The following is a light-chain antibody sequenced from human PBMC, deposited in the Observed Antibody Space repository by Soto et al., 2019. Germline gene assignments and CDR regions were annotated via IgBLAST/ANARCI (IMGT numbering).Light chain of an antibody. J-gene: IGKJ2*01. CDR3: QQYDNSLYT. CDR2: AAS. V-gene: IGKV3-20*01. Sequence: EIVLTQSPGTLSLSPGERATLSCRASQSVSSTYLAWYQQKPGQPPRLLIYAASSRATGIPDRFSCTGSGTDFTLTISRLEPEDFAVYYCQQYDNSLYTFGPGTQLEIK. CDR1: QSVSSTY.